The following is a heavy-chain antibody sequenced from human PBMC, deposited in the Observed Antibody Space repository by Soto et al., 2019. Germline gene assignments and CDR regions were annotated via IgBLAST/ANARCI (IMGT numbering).Heavy chain of an antibody. CDR3: AKGGRWRGSLYFDV. V-gene: IGHV3-23*01. D-gene: IGHD2-15*01. CDR1: GFSFDRFA. Sequence: EVQLLESGGGLVQPGGSLRLSCAASGFSFDRFAMTWVRQAPGKGPEWVSSISYSGGSTSYADSVRGRFTTSRDSSKNTLYLQMNSLRAEDTALYYCAKGGRWRGSLYFDVWGKGTTVTVSS. J-gene: IGHJ6*03. CDR2: ISYSGGST.